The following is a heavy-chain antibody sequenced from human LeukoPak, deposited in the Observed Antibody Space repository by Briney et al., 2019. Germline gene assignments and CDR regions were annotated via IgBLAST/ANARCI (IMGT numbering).Heavy chain of an antibody. Sequence: RPSETLSLTCNVSGYSISSGYYWGWIRQPPGKGLQWIGTIYHSGSTYYNPSLKSRVTISVDTSKNQFSLKLSSVTAADTAVYYCASLPRGTVVTRAEYFQHWGQGTLVTVSS. V-gene: IGHV4-38-2*02. CDR3: ASLPRGTVVTRAEYFQH. J-gene: IGHJ1*01. D-gene: IGHD4-23*01. CDR2: IYHSGST. CDR1: GYSISSGYY.